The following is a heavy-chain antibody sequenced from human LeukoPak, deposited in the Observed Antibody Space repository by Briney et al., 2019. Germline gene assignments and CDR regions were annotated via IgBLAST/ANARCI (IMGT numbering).Heavy chain of an antibody. Sequence: GGSLRLSCMASEFIFSDYWMSWVRQAPGKGLEWVANIKQGGREEKYVSSVKGRFAISRDDAKSTLYLQMDSLSGDDTAVYYCARDNGGWFDTWGRGTLVTVSS. J-gene: IGHJ5*02. D-gene: IGHD3-10*01. CDR2: IKQGGREE. CDR3: ARDNGGWFDT. CDR1: EFIFSDYW. V-gene: IGHV3-7*03.